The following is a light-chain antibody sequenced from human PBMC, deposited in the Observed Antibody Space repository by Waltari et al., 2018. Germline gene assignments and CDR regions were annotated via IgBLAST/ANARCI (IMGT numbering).Light chain of an antibody. J-gene: IGLJ3*02. CDR2: DVS. Sequence: QSALTQPASVSGSPGQSITISCTGTSSDVGGYNYVSWYQPHPGKAPKLMIYDVSNQPAGGSNRFSGSKACNTASLTISGLQAEDEADYYCSSYTSSSTFWVFGGGTKLTVL. V-gene: IGLV2-14*03. CDR3: SSYTSSSTFWV. CDR1: SSDVGGYNY.